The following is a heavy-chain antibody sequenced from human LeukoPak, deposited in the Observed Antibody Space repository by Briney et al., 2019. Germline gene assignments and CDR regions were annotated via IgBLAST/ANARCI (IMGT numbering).Heavy chain of an antibody. CDR3: ARRRDSGSLQHFDY. J-gene: IGHJ4*02. Sequence: GGSLRLSCAASGFTFSSYAMSWVRQAPGKGLEWVSYISSSGTTIYYADSVKGRFTISRDNAKNSLYLQMNSLRAEDTAVYYCARRRDSGSLQHFDYWGQGTLVTVSS. V-gene: IGHV3-48*04. CDR1: GFTFSSYA. CDR2: ISSSGTTI. D-gene: IGHD1-26*01.